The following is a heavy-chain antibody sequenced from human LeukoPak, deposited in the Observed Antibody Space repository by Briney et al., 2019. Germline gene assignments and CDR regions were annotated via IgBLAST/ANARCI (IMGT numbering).Heavy chain of an antibody. CDR2: IYPGDSDT. V-gene: IGHV5-51*01. Sequence: GESLKISCKGSGYSFTSYWIGWVRHMPGKGLEWMGIIYPGDSDTRYSPSFQGQVTISADKSISTAYLQWSSLKASDTAMYYCARLPGPYNWNLGPSNWFDPWGQGTLVTVSS. J-gene: IGHJ5*02. D-gene: IGHD1-20*01. CDR3: ARLPGPYNWNLGPSNWFDP. CDR1: GYSFTSYW.